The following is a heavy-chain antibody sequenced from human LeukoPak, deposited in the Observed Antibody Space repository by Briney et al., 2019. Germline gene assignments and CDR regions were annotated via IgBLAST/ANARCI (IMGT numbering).Heavy chain of an antibody. D-gene: IGHD4-17*01. CDR1: GFTFSSYG. CDR3: ASLDDYGDYVRSGDDAFDI. Sequence: PGGSLRLSCAASGFTFSSYGMHWVRQAPGKGLEWVAVIWYDGSNKYYADSVKGRFTISRDNSKNTLYLQMNSLRAEDTAVYYCASLDDYGDYVRSGDDAFDIWGQGTMVTVSS. CDR2: IWYDGSNK. J-gene: IGHJ3*02. V-gene: IGHV3-33*01.